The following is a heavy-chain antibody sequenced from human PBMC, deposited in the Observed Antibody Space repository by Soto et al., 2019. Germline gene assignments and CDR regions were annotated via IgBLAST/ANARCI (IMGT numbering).Heavy chain of an antibody. CDR2: IIPILGIA. V-gene: IGHV1-69*02. CDR3: ARGDCSGGSCYYYYYMDV. J-gene: IGHJ6*03. Sequence: SVKVSCKASGGTFSSYTISWVRQAPGQGLEWMGRIIPILGIANYAQKFQGRVTITADKSTSTAYMELSSLRSEDTAVYYCARGDCSGGSCYYYYYMDVWGKGTTVTVSS. CDR1: GGTFSSYT. D-gene: IGHD2-15*01.